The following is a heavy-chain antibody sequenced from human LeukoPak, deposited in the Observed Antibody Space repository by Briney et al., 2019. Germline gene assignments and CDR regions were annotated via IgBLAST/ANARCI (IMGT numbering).Heavy chain of an antibody. CDR3: ARDMDSSGYYSPGY. CDR1: GYTFTSYD. Sequence: ASVKVSCKASGYTFTSYDINWVRQATGQGLEWMGWKNPNSGNTGYAQKFQGRVTITADKSTSTAYMELSSLRSEDTAVYYCARDMDSSGYYSPGYWGQGTLVTVSS. J-gene: IGHJ4*02. D-gene: IGHD3-22*01. V-gene: IGHV1-8*03. CDR2: KNPNSGNT.